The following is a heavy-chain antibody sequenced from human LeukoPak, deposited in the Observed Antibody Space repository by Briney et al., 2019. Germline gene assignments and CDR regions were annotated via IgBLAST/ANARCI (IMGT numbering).Heavy chain of an antibody. V-gene: IGHV1-24*01. Sequence: ASVKVSYKVSGYTLTELSMHWVRQAPGKGLEWMGGFDPEDGETIYAQKFQGRVTMTEDTSTDTAYMELSSLRSEDTAVYYCATPYDRSGYYPDYWGQGTLVTGSA. J-gene: IGHJ4*02. CDR1: GYTLTELS. CDR2: FDPEDGET. D-gene: IGHD3-22*01. CDR3: ATPYDRSGYYPDY.